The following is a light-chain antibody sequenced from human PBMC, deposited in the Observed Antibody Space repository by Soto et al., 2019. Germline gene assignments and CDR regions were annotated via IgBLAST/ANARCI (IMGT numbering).Light chain of an antibody. J-gene: IGKJ4*01. Sequence: DIQMTQSPSTLSASVGDRVTITCRASQSISSWLAWYQQKPGKAPKLLIYDASSLESGVPSGFSGSGSGTEFTLAISSLQPDDFATYYCQQYNSYPTFGGGTKVEIK. CDR1: QSISSW. CDR3: QQYNSYPT. V-gene: IGKV1-5*01. CDR2: DAS.